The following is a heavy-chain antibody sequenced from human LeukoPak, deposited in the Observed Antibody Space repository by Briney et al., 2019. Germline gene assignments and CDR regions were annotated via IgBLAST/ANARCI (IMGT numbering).Heavy chain of an antibody. D-gene: IGHD1-26*01. Sequence: GGSLRLSCAASGFTFSSYAMHWVRQAPGKGLEWVAVISYDGSNKYYADSVKGRFTISRDNAKNSLYLQMNSLRAEDTAVYYCARARGSYSFDYWGQGTLVTVSS. CDR1: GFTFSSYA. CDR3: ARARGSYSFDY. V-gene: IGHV3-30-3*01. J-gene: IGHJ4*02. CDR2: ISYDGSNK.